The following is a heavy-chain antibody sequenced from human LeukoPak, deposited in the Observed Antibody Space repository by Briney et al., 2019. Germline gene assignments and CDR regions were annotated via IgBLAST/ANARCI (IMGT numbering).Heavy chain of an antibody. Sequence: GESLKISCKGSGYSFTSYWIGWVRQMPGKGLEWMGIIYPGDSDTRYSPSFQGQVTISADKSISTAYLQWSSLKASDTAMYYCARATGWLQLTNDASDIWGQGTMVTVSS. CDR1: GYSFTSYW. J-gene: IGHJ3*02. CDR3: ARATGWLQLTNDASDI. CDR2: IYPGDSDT. D-gene: IGHD5-24*01. V-gene: IGHV5-51*01.